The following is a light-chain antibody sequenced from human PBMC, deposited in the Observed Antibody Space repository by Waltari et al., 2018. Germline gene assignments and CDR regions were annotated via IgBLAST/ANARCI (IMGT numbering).Light chain of an antibody. CDR2: GAS. Sequence: EIVLTQSPGILSLSQGERATLSCRASQSVSRALAWYQQKPGQAPRLLIYGASNRATGIPDRFSGGGSGTDFSLTISRLEPEDFAVYYCQHYVRLPATFGQGTKVEIK. CDR1: QSVSRA. J-gene: IGKJ1*01. V-gene: IGKV3-20*01. CDR3: QHYVRLPAT.